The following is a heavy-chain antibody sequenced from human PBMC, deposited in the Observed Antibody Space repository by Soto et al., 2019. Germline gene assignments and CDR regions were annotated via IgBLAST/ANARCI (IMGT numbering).Heavy chain of an antibody. CDR2: IYYSGST. V-gene: IGHV4-30-4*01. Sequence: SETLSLTCTVSGGSISSGDYYWSWIRQPPGKGLEWIGYIYYSGSTYYNPSLKSRVTISVDTSKNQFSLKLSSVTAADTAVYYCARGDPVVTPGDYWGQGTLVTVSS. CDR3: ARGDPVVTPGDY. J-gene: IGHJ4*02. D-gene: IGHD2-15*01. CDR1: GGSISSGDYY.